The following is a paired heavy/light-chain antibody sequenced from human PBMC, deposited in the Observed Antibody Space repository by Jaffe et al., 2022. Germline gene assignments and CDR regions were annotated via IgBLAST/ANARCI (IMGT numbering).Light chain of an antibody. V-gene: IGLV7-46*01. Sequence: QAVVTQEPSLTVSPGGTVTLTCGSSTGAVTGGHYPYWFQQKPGQAPRTLIYDTVIKHSWTPARFSGSLLGGKAALTLSGAQPEDEADYYCLLSYNGVGDVFGGGTKLTVL. CDR2: DTV. CDR3: LLSYNGVGDV. CDR1: TGAVTGGHY. J-gene: IGLJ2*01.
Heavy chain of an antibody. J-gene: IGHJ4*02. D-gene: IGHD3-16*01. V-gene: IGHV4-38-2*01. Sequence: QVQLQESGPGLVKPAETLSLTCAVSGYSVRSSYYWGWIRQPPGKGLEWIASIHQSGRTYYNPSLKSRIIISIDTSKNQFSLKLSSVTAADTAVYYCARGGGGYWGQGTLVTVSS. CDR2: IHQSGRT. CDR1: GYSVRSSYY. CDR3: ARGGGGY.